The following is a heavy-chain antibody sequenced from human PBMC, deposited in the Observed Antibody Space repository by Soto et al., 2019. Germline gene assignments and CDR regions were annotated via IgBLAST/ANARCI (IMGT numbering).Heavy chain of an antibody. CDR1: GYTFTGYY. CDR3: ARDYYDSSGYYSGYGFDY. V-gene: IGHV1-2*04. J-gene: IGHJ4*02. Sequence: ASVKVSCKASGYTFTGYYMHWVRQAPGQGLEWMGWINPNSGGTNYAQKFQGWVTMTRDTSISTAYMELSRLRSDDTAVYYCARDYYDSSGYYSGYGFDYWGQGTLVTVSS. D-gene: IGHD3-22*01. CDR2: INPNSGGT.